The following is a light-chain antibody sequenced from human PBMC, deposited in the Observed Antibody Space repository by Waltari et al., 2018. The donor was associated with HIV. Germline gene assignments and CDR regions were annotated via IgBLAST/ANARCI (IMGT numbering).Light chain of an antibody. CDR1: SSNIGNNS. J-gene: IGLJ3*02. Sequence: QSVLTQPPSASAAPGQKVTISCSGSSSNIGNNSVSGYQQQPGSAPKLLIYDNNNRASGIPDRFSCSKSGTSATLAITGLHTGDEADYYCGTWESSLSAGVFGGGTKLTVL. CDR3: GTWESSLSAGV. V-gene: IGLV1-51*01. CDR2: DNN.